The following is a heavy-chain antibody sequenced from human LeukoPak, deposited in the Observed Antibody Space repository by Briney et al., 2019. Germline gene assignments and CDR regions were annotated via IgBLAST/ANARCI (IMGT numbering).Heavy chain of an antibody. CDR3: ARDYRASSIVVVPAASYNWFDP. CDR2: IIPILGIA. V-gene: IGHV1-69*04. CDR1: GGTFSSYT. D-gene: IGHD2-2*01. J-gene: IGHJ5*02. Sequence: LVKVSCKASGGTFSSYTISWVRQAPGQGLEWMGRIIPILGIANYAQKFQGRVAITADKSTSTAYMELSSLRSEDTAVYYCARDYRASSIVVVPAASYNWFDPWGQGTLVTVSS.